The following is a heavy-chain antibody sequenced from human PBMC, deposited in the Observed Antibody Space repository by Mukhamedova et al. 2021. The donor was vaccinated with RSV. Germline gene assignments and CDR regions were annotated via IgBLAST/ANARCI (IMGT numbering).Heavy chain of an antibody. V-gene: IGHV4-34*01. J-gene: IGHJ6*02. CDR3: ARGRGGRAARSYYYYGMDV. Sequence: YNPSLQSRVALSLDTSNNQFSLRLTSATAADTAVYYCARGRGGRAARSYYYYGMDVWGQGTTVTVPS. D-gene: IGHD3-16*01.